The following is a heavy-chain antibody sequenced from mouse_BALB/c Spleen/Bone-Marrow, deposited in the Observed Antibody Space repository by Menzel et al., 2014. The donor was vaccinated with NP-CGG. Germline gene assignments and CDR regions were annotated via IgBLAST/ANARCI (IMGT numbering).Heavy chain of an antibody. Sequence: QVQLQQSGAELMKPGASVKISCKATGYTFSSYWLEWVKQRPGHGLEWIGEILPGSGSTNYNEKFKGKATFTADTSSNTVYMQLSSRISEDSAVYYCARWTSVRDDWGQGTTLTVSS. D-gene: IGHD1-1*01. CDR1: GYTFSSYW. CDR2: ILPGSGST. V-gene: IGHV1-9*01. CDR3: ARWTSVRDD. J-gene: IGHJ2*01.